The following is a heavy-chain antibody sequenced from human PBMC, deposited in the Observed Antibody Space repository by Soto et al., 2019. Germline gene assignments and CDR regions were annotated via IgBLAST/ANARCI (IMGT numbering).Heavy chain of an antibody. V-gene: IGHV3-23*01. CDR1: GVTFSNYA. CDR3: AKQRADYGSGADTFYFDS. CDR2: LSGSGGTT. D-gene: IGHD3-10*01. J-gene: IGHJ4*02. Sequence: GGSLRLSCTVSGVTFSNYAMNWVRQAPGKGLEWVSSLSGSGGTTYYADSVRGRFIISRDNSKNTLYLLMNSLRAEDTALYYCAKQRADYGSGADTFYFDSWGQGALVTVSS.